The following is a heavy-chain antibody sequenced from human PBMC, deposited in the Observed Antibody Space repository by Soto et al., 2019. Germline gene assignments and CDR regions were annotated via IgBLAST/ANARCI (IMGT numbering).Heavy chain of an antibody. CDR2: STYTGVT. D-gene: IGHD3-16*01. CDR3: ATDSGGPPLNIFDS. Sequence: PSETLSLACAVSVGSLLDFGHFWTWILQRPGRGLEWIGYSTYTGVTYYSPSLQSRISISVDTSKNQFSLTLNSVTAAETAVYYCATDSGGPPLNIFDSWGHGTLVTVSS. CDR1: VGSLLDFGHF. J-gene: IGHJ5*01. V-gene: IGHV4-31*11.